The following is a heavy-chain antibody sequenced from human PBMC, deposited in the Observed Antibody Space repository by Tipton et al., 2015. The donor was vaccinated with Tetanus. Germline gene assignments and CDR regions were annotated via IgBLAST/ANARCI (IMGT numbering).Heavy chain of an antibody. CDR1: GGSISSYY. Sequence: TLSLTCTVSGGSISSYYWSWIRQPPGKGLEWIGYIYYSGSTNYNPSLKSRVTISVDTSKNQFSLKLTSVSAADTAVYYCARLTGHSMDVVDYYYFGMDVWGQGTKVTVSS. CDR3: ARLTGHSMDVVDYYYFGMDV. J-gene: IGHJ6*02. D-gene: IGHD2-21*01. CDR2: IYYSGST. V-gene: IGHV4-59*01.